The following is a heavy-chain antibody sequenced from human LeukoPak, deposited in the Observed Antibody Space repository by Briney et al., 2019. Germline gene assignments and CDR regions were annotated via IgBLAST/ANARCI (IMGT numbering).Heavy chain of an antibody. CDR1: GFTFNSFV. J-gene: IGHJ4*02. Sequence: GGSLRLSCAASGFTFNSFVMSWVRQAPGKGLEWVSSISVNGGASYADSVKGWFTISRDNSKNALYLQMSSLRADDTAVYYCAKVLPPRGGRSGWYETNDYWGQGTLVTVSS. V-gene: IGHV3-23*01. CDR2: ISVNGGA. CDR3: AKVLPPRGGRSGWYETNDY. D-gene: IGHD6-19*01.